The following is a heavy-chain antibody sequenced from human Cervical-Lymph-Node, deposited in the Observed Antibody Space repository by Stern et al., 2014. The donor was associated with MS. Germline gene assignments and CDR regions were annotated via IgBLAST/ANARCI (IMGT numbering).Heavy chain of an antibody. J-gene: IGHJ4*02. CDR1: GYNFAVYW. V-gene: IGHV5-51*01. D-gene: IGHD1-1*01. CDR2: IYPGDSDT. Sequence: EVQLVESGAEVKQSGESLKISCKGSGYNFAVYWIGWVRPMPGKGLEWMGIIYPGDSDTRYSPSFQGQVTISADKSISTAYLQWTSLKASDTAMYYCAITASAYGTTSSIDYWGQGTLVTVSS. CDR3: AITASAYGTTSSIDY.